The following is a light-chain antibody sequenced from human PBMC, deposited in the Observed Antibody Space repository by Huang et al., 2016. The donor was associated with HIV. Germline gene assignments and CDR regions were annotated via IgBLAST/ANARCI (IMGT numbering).Light chain of an antibody. CDR3: QQYGSSPWT. Sequence: DIVLTQSPGTLSLSPGERATLSCRASQSVSSSYLAWYQQKPGQAPRLLIYGASSRATGIPDRLSGSGSGTDFTLTISRLEPEDFAVYYCQQYGSSPWTFGQGTKVEVK. V-gene: IGKV3-20*01. J-gene: IGKJ1*01. CDR1: QSVSSSY. CDR2: GAS.